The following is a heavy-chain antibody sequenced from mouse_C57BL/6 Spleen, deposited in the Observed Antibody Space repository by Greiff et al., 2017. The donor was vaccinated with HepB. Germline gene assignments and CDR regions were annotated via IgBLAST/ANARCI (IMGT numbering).Heavy chain of an antibody. J-gene: IGHJ4*01. CDR2: ISNGGGST. CDR1: GFTFSDYY. CDR3: ARYYYGSSWAMDY. D-gene: IGHD1-1*01. Sequence: EVMLVESGGGLVQPGGSLKLSCAASGFTFSDYYMYWVRQTPEKRLEWVAYISNGGGSTYYPDTVKGRFTISRDNAKNTLYLQMSRLKSEDTAMYYCARYYYGSSWAMDYWGQGTSVTVSS. V-gene: IGHV5-12*01.